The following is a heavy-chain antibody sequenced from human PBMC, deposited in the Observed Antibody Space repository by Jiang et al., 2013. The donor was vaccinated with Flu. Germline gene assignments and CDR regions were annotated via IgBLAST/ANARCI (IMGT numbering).Heavy chain of an antibody. J-gene: IGHJ5*02. CDR1: GYRFTSYW. D-gene: IGHD6-13*01. Sequence: PGESLRISCEASGYRFTSYWISWVRRCPERPGVDGEIDPSDSYDNYSPSFQGHVNISVDRSIATAYLQWSSLKASDTAIYYCARHNGASVDQRSLPGNNWFDPWGQGTLVTVSS. CDR2: DPSDSYD. CDR3: ARHNGASVDQRSLPGNNWFDP. V-gene: IGHV5-10-1*01.